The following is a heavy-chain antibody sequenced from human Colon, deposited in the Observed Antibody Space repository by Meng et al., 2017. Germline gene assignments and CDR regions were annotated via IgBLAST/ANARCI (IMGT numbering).Heavy chain of an antibody. D-gene: IGHD1-26*01. V-gene: IGHV4-61*03. J-gene: IGHJ4*02. Sequence: VQLKESGPGLVKPSGTLSLTCAVSGGSVSSPSYYWSWIRQTPGKGLEWIGYVYYTGSANYNPSLKSRVTISVDTSKNHFSLNLTSVTAADTAVYYCARGRGSYSSIDFWGQGTLVTVSS. CDR2: VYYTGSA. CDR1: GGSVSSPSYY. CDR3: ARGRGSYSSIDF.